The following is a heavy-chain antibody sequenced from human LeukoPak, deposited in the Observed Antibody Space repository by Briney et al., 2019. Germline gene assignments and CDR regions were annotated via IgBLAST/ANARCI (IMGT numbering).Heavy chain of an antibody. CDR1: GFIFSNYA. V-gene: IGHV3-23*01. Sequence: PGASLRLSCAASGFIFSNYAMSWVRQAPGKGLEWVSAIGGRDGGTYYADSVKGRFTVSRDDPKNTLYLQMNSLRAEDTAVYYCARDPYYYDSSGYYHGGYYFDYWGQGTLVTVSS. CDR3: ARDPYYYDSSGYYHGGYYFDY. J-gene: IGHJ4*02. D-gene: IGHD3-22*01. CDR2: IGGRDGGT.